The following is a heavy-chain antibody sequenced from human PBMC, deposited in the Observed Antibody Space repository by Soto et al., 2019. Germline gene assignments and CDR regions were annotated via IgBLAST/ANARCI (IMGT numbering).Heavy chain of an antibody. J-gene: IGHJ3*02. CDR1: GYTFTGYY. V-gene: IGHV1-2*04. CDR3: AREILWCGELKAFDS. Sequence: GASVKVSCKASGYTFTGYYMHWVRQAPGQGLERMGWINPNSGGTNYAQKFQGWVTMTRDTSISTAYMELSRLRSDDTAVYYCAREILWCGELKAFDSWCQGTMVTVSS. D-gene: IGHD3-10*01. CDR2: INPNSGGT.